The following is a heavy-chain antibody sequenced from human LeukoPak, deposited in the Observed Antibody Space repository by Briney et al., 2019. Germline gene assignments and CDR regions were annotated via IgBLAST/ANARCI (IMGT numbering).Heavy chain of an antibody. CDR1: GFTFSSYG. V-gene: IGHV3-33*01. D-gene: IGHD3-10*01. CDR2: IWYDGSNK. J-gene: IGHJ4*02. CDR3: ASGRLLWFGESYYFDY. Sequence: GRSLRLSCAASGFTFSSYGMHWARQAPGKGLEWVAVIWYDGSNKCYADSVKGRFTISRDNSKNTLYLQMNSLRAEDTAVYYCASGRLLWFGESYYFDYWGQGTLVTVSS.